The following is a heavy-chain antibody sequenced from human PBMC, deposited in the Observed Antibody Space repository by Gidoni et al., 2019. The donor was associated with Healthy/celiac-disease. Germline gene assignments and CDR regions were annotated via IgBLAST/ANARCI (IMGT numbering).Heavy chain of an antibody. CDR3: ARVVVAASHFDY. CDR2: IIPILGIA. Sequence: QVQLVQSGAEVKKPGPSVKASCKASGCTFSSYAISWVRKAPGQGLEWMGRIIPILGIAHYAQKFQCRVTSTADKSTSTAYMELSSLRSEDTAVYYCARVVVAASHFDYWGQGTLVTVSS. V-gene: IGHV1-69*04. J-gene: IGHJ4*02. CDR1: GCTFSSYA. D-gene: IGHD2-15*01.